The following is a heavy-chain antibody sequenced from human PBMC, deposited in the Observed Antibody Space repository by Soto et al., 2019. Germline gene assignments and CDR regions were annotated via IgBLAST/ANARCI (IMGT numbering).Heavy chain of an antibody. CDR3: ARSSFDY. Sequence: VGSLRLSCAASGFTFSGYTMNWVRQAPGKGLEWVSSITSGSSYIYYADSVKGRFTISRDNAKNSLYLQINSLRAEDTAMYYCARSSFDYWGQRTLVTVSS. CDR2: ITSGSSYI. J-gene: IGHJ4*02. CDR1: GFTFSGYT. V-gene: IGHV3-21*01.